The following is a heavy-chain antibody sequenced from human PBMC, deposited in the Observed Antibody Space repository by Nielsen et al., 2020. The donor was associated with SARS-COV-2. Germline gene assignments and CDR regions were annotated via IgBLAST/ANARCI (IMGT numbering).Heavy chain of an antibody. Sequence: GESLKISCAASGFTFSSYSMNWVCQAPGKGLELVSYISDSSSTIYYADSVKGRFTISRDNAKNSLYLQMNSLRAEDTAVYYCVRDAASIMGATTPSWGQGTLVTVSS. CDR1: GFTFSSYS. J-gene: IGHJ5*02. V-gene: IGHV3-48*01. CDR2: ISDSSSTI. CDR3: VRDAASIMGATTPS. D-gene: IGHD1-26*01.